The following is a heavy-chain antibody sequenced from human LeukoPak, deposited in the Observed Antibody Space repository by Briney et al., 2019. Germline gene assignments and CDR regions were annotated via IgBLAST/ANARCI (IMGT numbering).Heavy chain of an antibody. CDR2: IIPIFGTA. J-gene: IGHJ4*02. Sequence: SVKVSCKASGGTFSSYAISWVRQAPGQGLEWMGGIIPIFGTANYAQKFQGRVTIATDESTSTAYMELSSLRSEDTAVYYCARVLGGKSGRSFDYWGQGTLVTVSS. V-gene: IGHV1-69*05. CDR1: GGTFSSYA. CDR3: ARVLGGKSGRSFDY. D-gene: IGHD4-23*01.